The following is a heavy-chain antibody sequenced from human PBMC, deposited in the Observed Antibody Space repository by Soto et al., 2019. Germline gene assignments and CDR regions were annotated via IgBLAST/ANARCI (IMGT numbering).Heavy chain of an antibody. Sequence: TLSVTCTVSGGAISSGGYYWSWIRQHAGKGLEWIGYIYYSGSTYYNPSLKSRVTISVDTSKHQFSLKLSSVTAADTAVYYCARDLYYYDSSGYEVDYYYGMDVWGQGTMVTVSS. D-gene: IGHD3-22*01. J-gene: IGHJ6*02. CDR2: IYYSGST. CDR1: GGAISSGGYY. V-gene: IGHV4-31*03. CDR3: ARDLYYYDSSGYEVDYYYGMDV.